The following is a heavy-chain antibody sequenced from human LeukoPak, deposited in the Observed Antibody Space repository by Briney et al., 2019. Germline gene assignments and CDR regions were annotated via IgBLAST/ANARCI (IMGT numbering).Heavy chain of an antibody. CDR1: GFTFSSYW. Sequence: GGSLRLSCAASGFTFSSYWMSWVRQAAGKGLEWVANIKHDGSEKYYVGSVKGRFTISRDNAKNSLYLQMNSLRVEDTAVYYCARRVAFGEYFEYWGEGTLVTVSS. CDR2: IKHDGSEK. V-gene: IGHV3-7*03. J-gene: IGHJ4*02. D-gene: IGHD3-10*01. CDR3: ARRVAFGEYFEY.